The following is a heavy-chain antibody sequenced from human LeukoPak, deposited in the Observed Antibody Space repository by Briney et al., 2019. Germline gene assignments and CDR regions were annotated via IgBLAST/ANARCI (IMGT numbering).Heavy chain of an antibody. Sequence: PSETLSLTCTVSGGSISSYYWSWIRQPPGKGLEWIGSIYYSGSTYYNPSLKSRVTISVDTSKNQFSLKLSSVTAADTAVYYCARRSKAAEPHFDYWGQGTLVTVSS. CDR2: IYYSGST. D-gene: IGHD6-13*01. CDR1: GGSISSYY. J-gene: IGHJ4*02. CDR3: ARRSKAAEPHFDY. V-gene: IGHV4-59*05.